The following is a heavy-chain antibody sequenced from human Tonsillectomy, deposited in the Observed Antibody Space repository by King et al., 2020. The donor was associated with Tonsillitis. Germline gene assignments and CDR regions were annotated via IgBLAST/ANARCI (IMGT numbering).Heavy chain of an antibody. CDR3: ARELGLYDFWSGPYFDY. J-gene: IGHJ4*02. Sequence: VQLVESGAEVKKPGASVKVSCKASGYTFTSYGISWVRQAPGQGLEWMGWISAYNGNTNYAQKLQGRVTMTTDTSTSTAYMELRSLRSDDTAVYYCARELGLYDFWSGPYFDYWGQGTLVTVSS. CDR2: ISAYNGNT. D-gene: IGHD3-3*01. CDR1: GYTFTSYG. V-gene: IGHV1-18*04.